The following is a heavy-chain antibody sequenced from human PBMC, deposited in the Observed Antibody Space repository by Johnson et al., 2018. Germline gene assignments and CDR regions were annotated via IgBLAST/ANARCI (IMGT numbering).Heavy chain of an antibody. J-gene: IGHJ6*02. D-gene: IGHD2-21*02. CDR1: SSYA. CDR3: ARGLMLYYYYGMDV. Sequence: SSYAISWVRQAPGXGLEXMGGIIPIFGTANYAQKFQGRVTITADESTSTAYMELSSLRSEDTAVYYCARGLMLYYYYGMDVWGQGTTVTVSS. CDR2: IIPIFGTA. V-gene: IGHV1-69*01.